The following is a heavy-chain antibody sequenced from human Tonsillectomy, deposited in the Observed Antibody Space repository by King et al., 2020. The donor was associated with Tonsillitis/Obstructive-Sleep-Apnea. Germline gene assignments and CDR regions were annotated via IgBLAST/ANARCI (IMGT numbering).Heavy chain of an antibody. CDR2: IDLSDSYT. J-gene: IGHJ4*02. V-gene: IGHV5-10-1*03. D-gene: IGHD2-2*01. CDR3: ASSTIRLEGYAH. CDR1: GYNFTSYW. Sequence: VQLVESGAEVKKPGESLRISCKGSGYNFTSYWINWVRQMPGKGLEWMGSIDLSDSYTNNSPSFQGHVTISVDKSISTGYLLWSRLKNTETAIYYCASSTIRLEGYAHGGQGTLGTVSS.